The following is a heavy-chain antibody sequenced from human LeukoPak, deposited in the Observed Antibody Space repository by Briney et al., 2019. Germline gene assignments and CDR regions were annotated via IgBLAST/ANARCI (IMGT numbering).Heavy chain of an antibody. Sequence: PSETLSLTCTVSGGSISSSSYYWGWIRQPPGKGLEWIGSIYYSGSTYYNPSLKSRVTISVDTSKNQFPLKLSSVTAADTAVYYCARVWNYDILTGSRWWFDPWGQGTLVTVSS. CDR2: IYYSGST. J-gene: IGHJ5*02. CDR1: GGSISSSSYY. V-gene: IGHV4-39*06. D-gene: IGHD3-9*01. CDR3: ARVWNYDILTGSRWWFDP.